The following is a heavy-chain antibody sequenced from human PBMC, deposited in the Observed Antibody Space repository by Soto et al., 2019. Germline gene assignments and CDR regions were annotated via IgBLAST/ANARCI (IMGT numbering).Heavy chain of an antibody. D-gene: IGHD3-16*01. CDR1: GYTFTSYG. CDR3: ARDGALGETYYYYGMDV. J-gene: IGHJ6*02. Sequence: QVQLVQSGAEVKKPGASVKVSGKASGYTFTSYGISWVRQAPGQGLEWMGWISAYNGNTNYAQKLQGRVTMTTDTSTSTAYMELRSLRSDDTALYYCARDGALGETYYYYGMDVWGQGTTVTVSS. V-gene: IGHV1-18*01. CDR2: ISAYNGNT.